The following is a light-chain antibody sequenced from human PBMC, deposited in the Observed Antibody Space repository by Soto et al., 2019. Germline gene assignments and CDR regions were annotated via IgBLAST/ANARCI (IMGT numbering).Light chain of an antibody. V-gene: IGKV3D-20*01. CDR2: DAS. J-gene: IGKJ4*01. CDR3: QQYSRSPT. Sequence: EIVLTHSPGTLSLSPGERATLSCSASQSVSSSYLAWYQQKPGLAPRLLIYDASSRATGIPDRFSGSGSGTDFTLTISRLEPEDFAVYYCQQYSRSPTFGGGTKVDIK. CDR1: QSVSSSY.